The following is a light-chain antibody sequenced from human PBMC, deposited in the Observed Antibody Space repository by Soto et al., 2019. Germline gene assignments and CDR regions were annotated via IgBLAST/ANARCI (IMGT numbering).Light chain of an antibody. CDR3: SSYTSSSTLVV. Sequence: QSALTQPASVSGSPGQSITISCTGTSSDVGGYNYVSWYQQHPGKVPKFLIYEVSNRPSGVSNRFSGSKSGNTASLTISGLQAEDEADYYCSSYTSSSTLVVFGGGTKLTVL. CDR2: EVS. CDR1: SSDVGGYNY. J-gene: IGLJ2*01. V-gene: IGLV2-14*01.